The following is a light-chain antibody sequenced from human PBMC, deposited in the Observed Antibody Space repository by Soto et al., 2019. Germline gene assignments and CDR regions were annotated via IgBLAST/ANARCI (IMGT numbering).Light chain of an antibody. CDR3: QQSYSDPPIT. CDR2: GAS. CDR1: QTISNF. J-gene: IGKJ5*01. Sequence: DIQMTQSPSSLSAPVGDRVTITCRASQTISNFLNWYQQKPGKAPKLLIYGASSLQSGVPPWFSGSGSGTDFTLTISSLQPEDFATYYCQQSYSDPPITFGQGTRLEIK. V-gene: IGKV1-39*01.